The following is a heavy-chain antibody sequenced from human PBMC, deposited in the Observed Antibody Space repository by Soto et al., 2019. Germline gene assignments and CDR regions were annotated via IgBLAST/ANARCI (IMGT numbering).Heavy chain of an antibody. CDR1: GASISSYY. D-gene: IGHD6-6*01. Sequence: QVQLQESGPGLVKPSETLSLTCTVSGASISSYYWYWIRQPPGKGLEWIGYMHDSGSTSYNPSLKSRVTISVDTSRNQLSLNLTSVTAADTAVYYCAAPPRYWGQGILVTVSS. J-gene: IGHJ4*02. CDR2: MHDSGST. V-gene: IGHV4-59*01. CDR3: AAPPRY.